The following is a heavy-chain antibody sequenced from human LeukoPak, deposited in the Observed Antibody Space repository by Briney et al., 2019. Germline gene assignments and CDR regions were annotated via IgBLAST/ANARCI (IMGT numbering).Heavy chain of an antibody. CDR3: ARQPYGTYCGGDCYQPYYFDY. J-gene: IGHJ4*02. D-gene: IGHD2-21*02. Sequence: SETLSLTCIVFGGSISSSPYYWGWIRQPPGKGLEWIGSIYYSGSTHYNPSLKSRVTVSVDTSKNQFSLKLRSVTAADTAVYYCARQPYGTYCGGDCYQPYYFDYWGQGTLVTVSS. CDR1: GGSISSSPYY. CDR2: IYYSGST. V-gene: IGHV4-39*01.